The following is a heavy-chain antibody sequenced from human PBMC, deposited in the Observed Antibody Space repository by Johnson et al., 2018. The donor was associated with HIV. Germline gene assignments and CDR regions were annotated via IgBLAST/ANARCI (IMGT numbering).Heavy chain of an antibody. J-gene: IGHJ3*02. CDR2: IKQDGSEK. Sequence: VQLVESGGGVVRPGGSLRLSCAASGFTFSSYWMSWVRQAPGKGLEWVANIKQDGSEKSYVDSVKGRFTIPRDNPKNSLYLQMNSLRAEDTALYYCASLTYYYDSSGYYVDAFDIWGQGTMVTVSS. V-gene: IGHV3-7*05. D-gene: IGHD3-22*01. CDR3: ASLTYYYDSSGYYVDAFDI. CDR1: GFTFSSYW.